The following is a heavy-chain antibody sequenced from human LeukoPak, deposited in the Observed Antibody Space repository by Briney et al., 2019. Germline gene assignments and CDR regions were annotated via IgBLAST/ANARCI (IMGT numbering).Heavy chain of an antibody. J-gene: IGHJ5*02. D-gene: IGHD5-12*01. V-gene: IGHV3-48*03. Sequence: GGSLRLPCAASGFTLSSYDMNWVRQAPGKGLEWVSSISSGGYTIYYADSVKGRFTISRDNAKNSLFLQMNSLRAEDTAVYYCARVRGYSGYVLGYWLDPWGQGTLVTVSS. CDR2: ISSGGYTI. CDR3: ARVRGYSGYVLGYWLDP. CDR1: GFTLSSYD.